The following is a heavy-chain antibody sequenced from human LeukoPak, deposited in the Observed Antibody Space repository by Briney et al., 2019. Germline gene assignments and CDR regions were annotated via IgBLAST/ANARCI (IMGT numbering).Heavy chain of an antibody. J-gene: IGHJ6*02. CDR1: GFTFSDHY. D-gene: IGHD3-16*01. V-gene: IGHV3-72*01. CDR3: ARGGSWAPLDV. Sequence: GGSLRLSCAASGFTFSDHYMDWVRQAPGKGLEWVGRIRNKANGYSTEYAASVKGRFTISRDDSKNSVYLQMNSLKTEDTAVYCCARGGSWAPLDVWGQGTTVTVSS. CDR2: IRNKANGYST.